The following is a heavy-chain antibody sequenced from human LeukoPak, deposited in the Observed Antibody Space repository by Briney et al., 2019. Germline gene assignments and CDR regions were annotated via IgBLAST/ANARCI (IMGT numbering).Heavy chain of an antibody. D-gene: IGHD2-2*01. J-gene: IGHJ5*02. CDR1: GGSISSYY. CDR2: IYYSGNT. CDR3: ARVLTLEVPAANWFDP. Sequence: SETLSLTCTVSGGSISSYYWSWIRQPPGKGLEWIGYIYYSGNTNYNPSLKSRVTISVDTSKNQFSLKLSSVTAADTAVYYCARVLTLEVPAANWFDPWGQGTLVTVSS. V-gene: IGHV4-59*01.